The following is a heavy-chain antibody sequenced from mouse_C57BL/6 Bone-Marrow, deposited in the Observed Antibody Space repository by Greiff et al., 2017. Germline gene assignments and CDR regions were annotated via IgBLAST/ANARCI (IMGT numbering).Heavy chain of an antibody. D-gene: IGHD1-1*01. Sequence: EVKLMESGGGLVQPGGSLKLSCAASGFTFSDYYMYWVRQTPEKRLEWVAYISNGGGSTYYPDTVKGRFTISRDNAKNTLYLQMSRLKSEDTAMYYCARNYGSSYWYFDVWGTGTTVTVSS. J-gene: IGHJ1*03. V-gene: IGHV5-12*01. CDR3: ARNYGSSYWYFDV. CDR1: GFTFSDYY. CDR2: ISNGGGST.